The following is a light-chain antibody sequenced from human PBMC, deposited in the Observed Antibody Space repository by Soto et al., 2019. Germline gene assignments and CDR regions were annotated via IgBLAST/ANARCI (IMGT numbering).Light chain of an antibody. V-gene: IGKV3-15*01. CDR2: GAS. CDR3: QQYNNWPLT. CDR1: QSVSSN. Sequence: EIVMTQSAATLSVSLGERATLSCRASQSVSSNLAWYQQKPGQAPRLLIYGASTRATGIPARFSGSGSGTEFTLTISSLQSEDFAVYYCQQYNNWPLTFGQGTRLEI. J-gene: IGKJ5*01.